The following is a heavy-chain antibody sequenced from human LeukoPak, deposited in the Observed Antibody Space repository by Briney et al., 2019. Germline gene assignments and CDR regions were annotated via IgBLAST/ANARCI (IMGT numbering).Heavy chain of an antibody. CDR2: INHSGNT. CDR1: GGSFSGYY. V-gene: IGHV4-34*01. Sequence: WETLSLTCSVNGGSFSGYYWSWIRQPPGKGLKWSGKINHSGNTNYNPSLKSRVTISGDTSKNQFSLKLSSVTAADTAVYYCETSSSATIDYFYDYKDVWGKGTTVTVSS. CDR3: ETSSSATIDYFYDYKDV. J-gene: IGHJ6*03. D-gene: IGHD2-15*01.